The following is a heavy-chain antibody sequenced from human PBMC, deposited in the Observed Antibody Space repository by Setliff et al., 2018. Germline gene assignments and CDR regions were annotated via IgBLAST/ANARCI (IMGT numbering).Heavy chain of an antibody. CDR2: INTKTGDP. V-gene: IGHV7-4-1*02. CDR1: GYSLSNYV. D-gene: IGHD4-17*01. CDR3: ARADHLVTTTFDY. J-gene: IGHJ4*01. Sequence: GASVKVSCKASGYSLSNYVMNWVRQAPGQGLEWMGWINTKTGDPTYAQGYTGRFASSLDTSDSATYLDISNLKAEDTATYYCARADHLVTTTFDYWGQGTLGTV.